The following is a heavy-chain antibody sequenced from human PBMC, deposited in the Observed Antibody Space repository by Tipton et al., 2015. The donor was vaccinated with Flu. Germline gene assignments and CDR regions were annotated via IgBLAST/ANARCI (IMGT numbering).Heavy chain of an antibody. CDR2: IYHSGST. D-gene: IGHD3-22*01. V-gene: IGHV4-38-2*01. J-gene: IGHJ4*02. CDR3: ARVDDSSGYQLYYFDY. Sequence: TLSLTCAVSGYFISSGYYWGWIRQPPGKGLEWIGSIYHSGSTYYNPSLKSRVTISVDTSKNQFSLKLSSVTAADTAVYYCARVDDSSGYQLYYFDYWGQGTLVTVSS. CDR1: GYFISSGYY.